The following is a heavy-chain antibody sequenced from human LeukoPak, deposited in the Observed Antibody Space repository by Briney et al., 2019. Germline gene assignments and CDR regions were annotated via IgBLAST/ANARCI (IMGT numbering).Heavy chain of an antibody. CDR3: TRVYCSSISCFYYFDY. J-gene: IGHJ4*02. D-gene: IGHD2-2*01. CDR1: GFTFGDYA. V-gene: IGHV3-49*04. Sequence: PGRSLRLSCTGSGFTFGDYAMSWVRQAPGKGLEWVGFIRSKAYGGTTEYAASVIGRFTISRDDSKSIAYLQMNSLKTGDTAVYFCTRVYCSSISCFYYFDYWGQGTLVTVSS. CDR2: IRSKAYGGTT.